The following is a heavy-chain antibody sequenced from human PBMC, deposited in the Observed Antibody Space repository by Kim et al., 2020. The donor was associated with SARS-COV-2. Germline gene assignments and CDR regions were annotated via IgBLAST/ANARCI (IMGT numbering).Heavy chain of an antibody. Sequence: SETLSPTCTVSGGSISSYYWSWIRQPPGKGLEWIGYIYYSGSTNYNPSLKSRVTISVDTSKNQFSLKLSSVTAADTAVYYCARDHREWLQYTANWYFDLWGRGPLVTVSS. CDR2: IYYSGST. V-gene: IGHV4-59*01. CDR3: ARDHREWLQYTANWYFDL. J-gene: IGHJ2*01. CDR1: GGSISSYY. D-gene: IGHD3-3*01.